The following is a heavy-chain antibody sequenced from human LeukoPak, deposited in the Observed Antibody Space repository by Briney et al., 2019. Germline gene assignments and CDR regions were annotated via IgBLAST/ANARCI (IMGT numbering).Heavy chain of an antibody. CDR3: ARGVRWLQLSYFDY. V-gene: IGHV4-59*12. D-gene: IGHD5-24*01. Sequence: SETLSLTCTVSGGSISSDYWSWIRQPPGKGLEWIGHIYYSGSTNYNPSLKSRVTISVDTSKNQFSLKLSSVTAADTAVYYCARGVRWLQLSYFDYWGQGTLVTVSS. CDR1: GGSISSDY. J-gene: IGHJ4*02. CDR2: IYYSGST.